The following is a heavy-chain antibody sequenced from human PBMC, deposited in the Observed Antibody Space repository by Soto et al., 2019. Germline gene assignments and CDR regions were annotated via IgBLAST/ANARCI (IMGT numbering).Heavy chain of an antibody. CDR2: IYYSGST. D-gene: IGHD3-3*01. CDR1: GGSISSSSYY. CDR3: ASRSFWSGYYPS. Sequence: QLQLQESGPGLVKPSETLSLTCTVSGGSISSSSYYWGWIRQPPGKGLEWIGSIYYSGSTYYNPSLKSRVSISVDTSKNQFSLKLSSVTAADTAVYYCASRSFWSGYYPSWGQGTLVTVSS. V-gene: IGHV4-39*01. J-gene: IGHJ4*02.